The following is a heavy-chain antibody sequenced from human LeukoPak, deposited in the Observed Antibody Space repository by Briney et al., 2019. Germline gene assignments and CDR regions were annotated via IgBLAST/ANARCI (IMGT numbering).Heavy chain of an antibody. CDR3: VSVSGSPPPYFDY. Sequence: GGSLRLSCAASGFTFSSYAMHWVRQAPGKGLEWVAVISYDGSNKYYADSVKGRFTISRDNSKNTLYLQMNSLRAEDTAVYYCVSVSGSPPPYFDYWGQGTLVTVSS. CDR2: ISYDGSNK. CDR1: GFTFSSYA. D-gene: IGHD2-8*01. J-gene: IGHJ4*02. V-gene: IGHV3-30*04.